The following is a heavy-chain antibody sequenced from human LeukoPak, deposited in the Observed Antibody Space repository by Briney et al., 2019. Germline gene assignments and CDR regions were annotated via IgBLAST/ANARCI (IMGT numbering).Heavy chain of an antibody. CDR2: IKSKTDGGTP. CDR3: TTAEYGIAMVRGV. Sequence: PGGSLRLSCAASGFTFSNAWMSWVRQAPGKGLEWVGRIKSKTDGGTPDYAAPAKGRFTISRDDSKNTLYLQMNSLKTEDTAVYYCTTAEYGIAMVRGVWGQGTLVTVSS. CDR1: GFTFSNAW. V-gene: IGHV3-15*01. D-gene: IGHD3-10*01. J-gene: IGHJ4*02.